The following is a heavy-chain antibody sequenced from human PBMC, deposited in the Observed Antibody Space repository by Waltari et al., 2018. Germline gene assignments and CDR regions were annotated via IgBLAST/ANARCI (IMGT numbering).Heavy chain of an antibody. V-gene: IGHV3-30*04. CDR1: GFTFNSYA. CDR2: ISYDGRNK. D-gene: IGHD3-10*01. CDR3: AREGGRYYDVFDI. J-gene: IGHJ3*02. Sequence: QVQLVESGGGVVQPGRSLRLSCAASGFTFNSYAMHWGRQVPGKGLEWVAVISYDGRNKYYAASVKGRFTISRDNSKNTLYLQMNSLRAEDTAVYYCAREGGRYYDVFDIWGQGTMVTVSS.